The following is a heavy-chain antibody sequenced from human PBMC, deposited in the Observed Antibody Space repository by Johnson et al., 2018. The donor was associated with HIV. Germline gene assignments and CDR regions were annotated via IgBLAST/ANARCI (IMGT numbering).Heavy chain of an antibody. V-gene: IGHV3-30-3*01. D-gene: IGHD6-13*01. J-gene: IGHJ3*02. CDR3: ARDILLLSSRGNAFDI. Sequence: QVQLVESGGGVVQPGRSLRLSCAASGFTFSSYAMHWVRQAPGKGLEWVAVISYDGSKKYYADSVKGRFTISRDNSKNPLYLQMNSLRAEDTAVYYCARDILLLSSRGNAFDIWGQGTMVTVSS. CDR1: GFTFSSYA. CDR2: ISYDGSKK.